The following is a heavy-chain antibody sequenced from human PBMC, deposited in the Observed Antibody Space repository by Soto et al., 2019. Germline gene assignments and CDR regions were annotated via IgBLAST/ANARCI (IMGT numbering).Heavy chain of an antibody. CDR1: GFTFSSYG. CDR2: ISYDGSNK. CDR3: AKDGRRYCSGGSCYGGIDY. V-gene: IGHV3-30*18. Sequence: QVQLVESGGGVVQPGRSLRLSCAASGFTFSSYGMHWVRQAPGKGLEWVAGISYDGSNKYYADSVKGRFTISRDNSKNTLYLQMNSQRAEDTAVYYCAKDGRRYCSGGSCYGGIDYWGQGTLVTVSS. J-gene: IGHJ4*02. D-gene: IGHD2-15*01.